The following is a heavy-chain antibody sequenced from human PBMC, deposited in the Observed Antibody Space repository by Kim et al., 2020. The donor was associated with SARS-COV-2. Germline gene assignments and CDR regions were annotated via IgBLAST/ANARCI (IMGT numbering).Heavy chain of an antibody. Sequence: GGSLRLSCAASGFSLSNYWMHWVRQAPGGGLVWVSSVKTDGGATAYAVSVKGRFTISRDNAQNTLILQMNSLRPEDTAIYYCARGMTAAGLFGYWGQGTL. CDR1: GFSLSNYW. D-gene: IGHD6-13*01. J-gene: IGHJ4*02. CDR3: ARGMTAAGLFGY. CDR2: VKTDGGAT. V-gene: IGHV3-74*01.